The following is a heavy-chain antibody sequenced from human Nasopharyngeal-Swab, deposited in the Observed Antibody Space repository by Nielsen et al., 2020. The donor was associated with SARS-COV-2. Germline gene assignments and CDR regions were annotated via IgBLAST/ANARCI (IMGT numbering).Heavy chain of an antibody. Sequence: ASVKVSCKASGYTFTSYYMHWVRQAPGQGLEWMGIINPSGGSTSYAQKFQGRVTMTRDTSTSTVYMELSSLRSEDTAVYYCARDMPAGVANYYYYGMDVWGQGTTVTVSS. V-gene: IGHV1-46*01. D-gene: IGHD2-2*01. CDR3: ARDMPAGVANYYYYGMDV. CDR1: GYTFTSYY. CDR2: INPSGGST. J-gene: IGHJ6*02.